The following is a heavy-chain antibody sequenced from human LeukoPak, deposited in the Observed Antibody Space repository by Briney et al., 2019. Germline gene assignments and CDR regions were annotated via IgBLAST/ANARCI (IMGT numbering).Heavy chain of an antibody. D-gene: IGHD5-18*01. Sequence: ASVKVSCRVSGYTLTELSMHWVRLAHGKGIEWMGGFDPEDGETIYAQKFQGRVTMTEDTSTDTAYMELSSLRSEDTAVYYCATDRRYSYGSSVIVFDIWGQGTMVTVSS. CDR2: FDPEDGET. CDR1: GYTLTELS. J-gene: IGHJ3*02. V-gene: IGHV1-24*01. CDR3: ATDRRYSYGSSVIVFDI.